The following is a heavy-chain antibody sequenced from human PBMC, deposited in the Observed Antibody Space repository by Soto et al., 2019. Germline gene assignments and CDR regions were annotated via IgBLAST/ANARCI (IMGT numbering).Heavy chain of an antibody. J-gene: IGHJ4*02. Sequence: GGSLRLSCAACGFTFSSYGMNWVRQAPGKGLEWVAVVSYDEITKYYADSVKGRFTISRDNSKNTVYLQMNSLRPEDTAVYYCAKPLGLLRRAMAQGSDYWGQGTLVTAPQ. D-gene: IGHD5-18*01. CDR2: VSYDEITK. V-gene: IGHV3-30*18. CDR1: GFTFSSYG. CDR3: AKPLGLLRRAMAQGSDY.